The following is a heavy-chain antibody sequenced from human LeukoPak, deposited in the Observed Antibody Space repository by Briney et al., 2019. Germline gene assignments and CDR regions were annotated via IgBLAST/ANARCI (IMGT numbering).Heavy chain of an antibody. V-gene: IGHV3-23*01. Sequence: GGSLRLSCAASGLTFSSYAMSWVRQAPGKGLEWVSTIRITGGSTYYADSVKGRFTISRDNSKNTLHLQMNSLRAEDTAVYYCAKGGGITRPYFDYWGQGTLVTVSS. J-gene: IGHJ4*02. CDR2: IRITGGST. D-gene: IGHD3-16*01. CDR1: GLTFSSYA. CDR3: AKGGGITRPYFDY.